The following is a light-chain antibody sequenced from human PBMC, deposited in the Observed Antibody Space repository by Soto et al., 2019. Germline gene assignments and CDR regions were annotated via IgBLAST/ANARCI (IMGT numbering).Light chain of an antibody. Sequence: IVLTQSPGTLSLSPGERATLSCRSSQSISSSNLAWYRQKPGQAPRLLIYGASTRATGIPARFSGSGSGTEFTLAISSLQSEDFAVYYCQQYYDWPITFGQGTRLENK. CDR3: QQYYDWPIT. J-gene: IGKJ5*01. CDR2: GAS. CDR1: QSISSSN. V-gene: IGKV3-15*01.